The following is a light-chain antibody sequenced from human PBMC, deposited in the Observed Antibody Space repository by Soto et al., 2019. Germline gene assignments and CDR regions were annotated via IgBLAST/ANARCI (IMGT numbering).Light chain of an antibody. CDR1: RNDVGTSNY. Sequence: QSALTQPASVSGSPGQSITISCTGTRNDVGTSNYVSWYQQHPGKVPKLVIYNVYDRPSGISYRFSGSKSGNTASLTISGLQGEDEADYYCSAYTVSRTYVFGTGTKLTVL. CDR3: SAYTVSRTYV. V-gene: IGLV2-14*03. CDR2: NVY. J-gene: IGLJ1*01.